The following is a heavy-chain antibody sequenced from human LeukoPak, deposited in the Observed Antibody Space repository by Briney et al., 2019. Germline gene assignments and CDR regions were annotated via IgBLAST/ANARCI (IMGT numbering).Heavy chain of an antibody. CDR2: ITSGSDYI. Sequence: TGGSLRISCAASGFTFRSYTMNWVRQAPGKGLQWVSSITSGSDYIYYADSVRGRFTISRDNAKNSLYLQMNSLSPEDTAMYYGVRDSSFSNSWGQGTLVTASS. CDR3: VRDSSFSNS. D-gene: IGHD3-3*01. V-gene: IGHV3-21*06. J-gene: IGHJ4*02. CDR1: GFTFRSYT.